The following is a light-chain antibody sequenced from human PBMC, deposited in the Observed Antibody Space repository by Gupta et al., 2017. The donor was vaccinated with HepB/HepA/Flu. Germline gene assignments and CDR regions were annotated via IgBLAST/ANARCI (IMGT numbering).Light chain of an antibody. CDR3: HQEDSWPGI. CDR1: QSVSSQ. J-gene: IGKJ2*02. Sequence: EIVMTQSPATLSVSPGERVTLSCRASQSVSSQLAWYQQKPAQAPRLLIFGASTRATGLPDSFSGSGSETEFTLTISSLQSEDFAIYYCHQEDSWPGIFGQGNMMEIK. V-gene: IGKV3-15*01. CDR2: GAS.